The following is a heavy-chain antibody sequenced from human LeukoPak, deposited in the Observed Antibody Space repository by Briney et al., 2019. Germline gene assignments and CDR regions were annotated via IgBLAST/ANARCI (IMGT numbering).Heavy chain of an antibody. Sequence: PGGSLRLSCAASGFTYSSYRMSWVRQAPGKGLEWVTVISCDRRNKYYADSVKGRFTISRDNSKNTLYLQMNSLRAEDTAVYYCARAYCDRNTAAAGDRFDYWGQGTLVTVSS. CDR3: ARAYCDRNTAAAGDRFDY. CDR1: GFTYSSYR. V-gene: IGHV3-30*03. D-gene: IGHD6-13*01. J-gene: IGHJ4*02. CDR2: ISCDRRNK.